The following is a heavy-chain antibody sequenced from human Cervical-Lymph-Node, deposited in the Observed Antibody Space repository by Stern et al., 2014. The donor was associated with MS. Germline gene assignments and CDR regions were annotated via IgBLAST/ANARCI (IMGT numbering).Heavy chain of an antibody. D-gene: IGHD4-11*01. CDR3: ALRRSYYVY. CDR1: GDTFSSYA. V-gene: IGHV1-69*05. Sequence: VQLVESGSEVKKPGSSVKVSCKPSGDTFSSYAISWVRQAPGKGLEWVGGIIPFFGATRYAQKFQGRVTITTAESTDTAFMELSNLTSDDTAVYYCALRRSYYVYWGQGTLISVSS. CDR2: IIPFFGAT. J-gene: IGHJ4*02.